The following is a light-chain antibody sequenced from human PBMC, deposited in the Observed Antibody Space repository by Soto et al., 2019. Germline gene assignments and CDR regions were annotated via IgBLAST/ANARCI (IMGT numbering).Light chain of an antibody. CDR1: SSDVGGYNY. J-gene: IGLJ3*02. CDR2: DVS. CDR3: CSYAGSYTWV. V-gene: IGLV2-11*01. Sequence: ALTQPRSVSGSPGQSVTISCTGTSSDVGGYNYVSWYQQHPGKAPKLMIYDVSKRPSGVPDRFSGSKSGNTASLTISGLQAEDEADYYCCSYAGSYTWVFGGGTKVTVL.